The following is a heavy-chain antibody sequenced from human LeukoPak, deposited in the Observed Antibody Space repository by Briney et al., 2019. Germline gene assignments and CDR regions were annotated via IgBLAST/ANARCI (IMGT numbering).Heavy chain of an antibody. Sequence: SETLSLTCAVDAGSFSGYYWSWIRQLPGKWLGWIGEINHSGSTNYNPCLKSRVTISVDTSKNQFSLKLSSVTAADTAVYYCARDEDTATGYDYWGQGTLVTVSS. CDR2: INHSGST. CDR1: AGSFSGYY. J-gene: IGHJ4*02. V-gene: IGHV4-34*01. CDR3: ARDEDTATGYDY. D-gene: IGHD5-18*01.